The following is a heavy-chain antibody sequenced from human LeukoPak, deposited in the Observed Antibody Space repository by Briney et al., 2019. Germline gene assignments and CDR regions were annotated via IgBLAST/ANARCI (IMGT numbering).Heavy chain of an antibody. J-gene: IGHJ5*02. Sequence: PVKVSCKASGGTFSSYAISWVRQAPGQGIEWMGGIITIFGTANYPQQFQARVTITTDESTSTAYMELSSLRSEYTAVYYCARALIRFLEWPINWFDPWGQGTLVTVSS. V-gene: IGHV1-69*05. CDR2: IITIFGTA. CDR1: GGTFSSYA. CDR3: ARALIRFLEWPINWFDP. D-gene: IGHD3-3*01.